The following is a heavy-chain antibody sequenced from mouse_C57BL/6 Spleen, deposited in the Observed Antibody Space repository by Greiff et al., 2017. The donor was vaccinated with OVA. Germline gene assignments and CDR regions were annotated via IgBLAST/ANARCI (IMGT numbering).Heavy chain of an antibody. CDR3: ARAGDGYRFAY. J-gene: IGHJ3*01. D-gene: IGHD2-3*01. CDR2: IYPRSGNT. V-gene: IGHV1-81*01. CDR1: GYTFTSYG. Sequence: VQLQQSGAELARPGASVKLSCKASGYTFTSYGISWVKQRTGQGLEWIGEIYPRSGNTYYNEKFKGKATLTVDKSSSTAYMELRSLTSEDSAVYFCARAGDGYRFAYWGQGTLVTVSA.